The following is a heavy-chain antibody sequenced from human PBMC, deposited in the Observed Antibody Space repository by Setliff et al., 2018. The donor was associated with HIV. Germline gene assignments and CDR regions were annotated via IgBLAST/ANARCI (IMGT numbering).Heavy chain of an antibody. CDR3: ARSVIGYYYYGMDV. CDR1: GFTFSDYY. D-gene: IGHD3-10*01. V-gene: IGHV3-11*04. CDR2: ITNTGSST. Sequence: PGGSLRLSCAASGFTFSDYYLNWFRLAPGKGLEWISHITNTGSSTNYADSVKGRFTISRDNAKYSLYLQMNTLRVEDTAVYYCARSVIGYYYYGMDVWGQGTLVTVSS. J-gene: IGHJ6*02.